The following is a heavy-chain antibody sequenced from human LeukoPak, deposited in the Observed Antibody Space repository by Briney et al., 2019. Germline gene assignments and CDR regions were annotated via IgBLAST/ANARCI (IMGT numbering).Heavy chain of an antibody. D-gene: IGHD4/OR15-4a*01. Sequence: GGSLRLSCAASGFTFSSHWMHWVRQAPGKGLVWVSRINSDGSSISYADSVKGRFTISRDNSKNTLYLQLNSLRVEDTAVFYCARDPGGAKFDYWGQGTLVTVSS. CDR3: ARDPGGAKFDY. J-gene: IGHJ4*02. CDR2: INSDGSSI. CDR1: GFTFSSHW. V-gene: IGHV3-74*01.